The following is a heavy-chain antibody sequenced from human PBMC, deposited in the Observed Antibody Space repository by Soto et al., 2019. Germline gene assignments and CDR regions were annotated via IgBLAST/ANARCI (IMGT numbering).Heavy chain of an antibody. J-gene: IGHJ4*02. D-gene: IGHD2-21*01. CDR2: INQDGCQTY. CDR1: GFTFTTYW. Sequence: EVQLVESGGGVVQPGGSLRLSCAASGFTFTTYWMSWVRQAPGAGLRGVANINQDGCQTYYYVDSVKGRFTISRDNDKNSLYLQMNSLRAEDTAIYYCARDHIAGSALHYWGQGTLVTVSS. V-gene: IGHV3-7*05. CDR3: ARDHIAGSALHY.